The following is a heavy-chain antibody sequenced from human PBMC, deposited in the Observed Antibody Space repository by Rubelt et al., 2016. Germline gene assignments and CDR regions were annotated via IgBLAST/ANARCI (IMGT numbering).Heavy chain of an antibody. Sequence: QVQLVQSGAEVKKPGASVKVSCKASGYTFTSYAMHWVRQAPEQRLEWVGWINAGNGNTKYSQKFQGRVTITRDTSASTADMELSSLRSEDTAVYYCARGDIVVVVAASNPLDYWGQGTLVTVSS. V-gene: IGHV1-3*01. J-gene: IGHJ4*02. CDR1: GYTFTSYA. D-gene: IGHD2-15*01. CDR3: ARGDIVVVVAASNPLDY. CDR2: INAGNGNT.